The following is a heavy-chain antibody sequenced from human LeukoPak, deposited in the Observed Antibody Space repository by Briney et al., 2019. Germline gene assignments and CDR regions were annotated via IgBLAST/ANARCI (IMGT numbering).Heavy chain of an antibody. V-gene: IGHV3-7*01. CDR2: IKQDGSEK. D-gene: IGHD3-10*01. Sequence: GGSLRLSCAASGFTFRNYWMSWVRQAPGKGLEWVANIKQDGSEKYYVDSVKGRFTISRDNAKNSLYLQMNSLRPDDTAVYYCARDLLWFGELLPAGKFYFDYWGQGTLVTVSS. CDR1: GFTFRNYW. J-gene: IGHJ4*02. CDR3: ARDLLWFGELLPAGKFYFDY.